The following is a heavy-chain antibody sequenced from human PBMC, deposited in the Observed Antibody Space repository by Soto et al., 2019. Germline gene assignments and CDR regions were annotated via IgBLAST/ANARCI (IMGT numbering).Heavy chain of an antibody. J-gene: IGHJ4*02. V-gene: IGHV3-33*01. Sequence: GGSLRLSCAASGFTFSSYGMHWVRQAPGKGLEWVAVIWYDGSNKYYADSVKGRFTISRDNSKNTLYLQMNSLRAEDTAVYYCAREQFSGWYYFDYWGQGTLVTVSS. CDR3: AREQFSGWYYFDY. CDR1: GFTFSSYG. D-gene: IGHD6-19*01. CDR2: IWYDGSNK.